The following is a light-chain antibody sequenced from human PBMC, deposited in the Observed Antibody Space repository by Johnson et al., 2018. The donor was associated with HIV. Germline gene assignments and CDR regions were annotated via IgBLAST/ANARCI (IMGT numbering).Light chain of an antibody. V-gene: IGLV1-51*02. CDR3: GTWDNSLSAYV. CDR2: ENN. Sequence: QAVLTQPPSVSAAPGQKVTISCSGSSSNIGNNYVSWYQQLPGTAPKLLIYENNKRPSGIPDRFSGSKSGTSATLGITGLKTGDEAAYYCGTWDNSLSAYVFGTGTNVTVL. CDR1: SSNIGNNY. J-gene: IGLJ1*01.